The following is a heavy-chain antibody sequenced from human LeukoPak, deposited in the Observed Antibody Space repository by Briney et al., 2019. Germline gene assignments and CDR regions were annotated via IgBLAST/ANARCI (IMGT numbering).Heavy chain of an antibody. CDR3: GAWLRPVEY. J-gene: IGHJ4*02. CDR2: IWSGGGA. Sequence: PGGSLRLSCAASGFSVSDTYMSWVRQGPGKWLEWVSVIWSGGGAYYADSVKGRFTISRDISKDTLYLQMNSLRPEDTAVYYCGAWLRPVEYWGQGTLVTVSS. V-gene: IGHV3-53*01. D-gene: IGHD5-12*01. CDR1: GFSVSDTY.